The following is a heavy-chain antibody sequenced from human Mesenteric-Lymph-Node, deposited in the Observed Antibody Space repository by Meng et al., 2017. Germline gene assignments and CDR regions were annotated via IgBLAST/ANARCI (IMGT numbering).Heavy chain of an antibody. CDR3: SRGAASVTGFDY. CDR2: ISLYNGNT. V-gene: IGHV1-18*01. CDR1: GYTFSSYD. J-gene: IGHJ4*02. D-gene: IGHD2-21*02. Sequence: QVQLVRAGAEVKQPGASVKVPCKASGYTFSSYDISWVRQAPGQGLEWMGWISLYNGNTNYAQKLQGRVTMTTDTSTSTAYMELRSLRSDDTAVYYCSRGAASVTGFDYWGQGTLVTVSS.